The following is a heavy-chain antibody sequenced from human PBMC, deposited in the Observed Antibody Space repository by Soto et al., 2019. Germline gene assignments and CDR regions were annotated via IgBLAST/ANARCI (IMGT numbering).Heavy chain of an antibody. D-gene: IGHD3-10*01. CDR3: ARRAPPYYYGSGS. V-gene: IGHV4-39*01. Sequence: QLQLQESGPGLVKPSETLSLTCTVSGGSISSSSYYWGWIRQPPGKGLGWIGSIYYSGSTYYNPSLKSRVTISVDTSKNQFSLKLSSVTAADTAVYYCARRAPPYYYGSGSWGQGTLVTVSS. J-gene: IGHJ4*02. CDR2: IYYSGST. CDR1: GGSISSSSYY.